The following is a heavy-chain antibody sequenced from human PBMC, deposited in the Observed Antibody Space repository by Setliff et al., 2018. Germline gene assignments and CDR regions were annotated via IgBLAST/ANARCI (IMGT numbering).Heavy chain of an antibody. CDR1: GYTFTSYY. CDR3: ERLVRYCTATACQRTSGDDL. CDR2: ISPHSGRA. V-gene: IGHV1-18*04. D-gene: IGHD2-8*01. J-gene: IGHJ5*02. Sequence: ASVKVSCKASGYTFTSYYMYWVRQAPGQGLEWMGWISPHSGRAFYAPQFQDRVIMTTDTSTNTAYLDLRSLRSDDTAVYYCERLVRYCTATACQRTSGDDLWGQGTLVTVSS.